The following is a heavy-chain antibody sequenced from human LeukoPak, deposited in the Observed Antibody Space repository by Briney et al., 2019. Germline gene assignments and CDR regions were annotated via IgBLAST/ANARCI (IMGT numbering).Heavy chain of an antibody. CDR1: XGSIXXGXXY. D-gene: IGHD6-13*01. CDR3: ARGAAAGPYYFDS. V-gene: IGHV4-31*02. CDR2: IYYSGST. J-gene: IGHJ4*02. Sequence: SXGSIXXGXXYXSWIRQHPGTGLEWXGYIYYSGSTYYNPSLKSRVTISVDTSKNQFSLKLSSVTAADTAVYYCARGAAAGPYYFDSWGQGTLVTVSS.